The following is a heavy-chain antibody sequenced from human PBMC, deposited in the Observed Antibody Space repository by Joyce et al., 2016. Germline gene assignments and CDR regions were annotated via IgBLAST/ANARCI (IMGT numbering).Heavy chain of an antibody. CDR3: AREDRDGHYVWLHWFDP. V-gene: IGHV5-10-1*01. J-gene: IGHJ5*02. CDR2: MDPIDSYT. Sequence: EVQLVQSGAEVKKPGESLRISCKGSGYSFTNYWISWVRQTPGKGLEWMGRMDPIDSYTNYSPSFQGHVTISADKSIRTAYLQWSSLKASDTAMYYCAREDRDGHYVWLHWFDPLGQGTLVTVSS. CDR1: GYSFTNYW. D-gene: IGHD3-16*01.